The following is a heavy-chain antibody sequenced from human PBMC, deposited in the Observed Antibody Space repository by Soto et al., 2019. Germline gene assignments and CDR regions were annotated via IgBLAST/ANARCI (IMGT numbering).Heavy chain of an antibody. CDR2: ISSGGTST. CDR3: TSGYYYYYFDY. CDR1: GFTFSSYW. Sequence: GGSLRLSCAASGFTFSSYWMHWVRQTPGKGLVWVSRISSGGTSTSYEDSVKGRFTISRDNAKNTLYLQMNGLRAEDTAVYYCTSGYYYYYFDYWGKGTLVTVSS. D-gene: IGHD3-22*01. V-gene: IGHV3-74*01. J-gene: IGHJ4*02.